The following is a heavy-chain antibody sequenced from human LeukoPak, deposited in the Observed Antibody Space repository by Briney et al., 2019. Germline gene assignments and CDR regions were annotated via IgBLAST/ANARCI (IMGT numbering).Heavy chain of an antibody. Sequence: ASVKVSCKASGYTFTSYDINWVRQATGQGLEWRGWMNPNSGNTGYAQKFQGRVTITRNTSISTDYMELSSLRSEDTAVYYCARGTRSIAAAATRVYYFDYWGQGTLVTVSS. D-gene: IGHD6-13*01. J-gene: IGHJ4*02. V-gene: IGHV1-8*01. CDR2: MNPNSGNT. CDR1: GYTFTSYD. CDR3: ARGTRSIAAAATRVYYFDY.